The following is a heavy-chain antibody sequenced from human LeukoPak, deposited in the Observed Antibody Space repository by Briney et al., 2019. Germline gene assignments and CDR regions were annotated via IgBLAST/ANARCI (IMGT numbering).Heavy chain of an antibody. CDR1: GFTFSSYA. V-gene: IGHV3-23*01. J-gene: IGHJ5*02. CDR2: ISGSGGST. D-gene: IGHD2-2*01. Sequence: GGSLRLSCAASGFTFSSYAMSWFRQAPGKGLEWVSAISGSGGSTYYADSVKGPFTISRDNSKNTLYLQMNSLRAEDTAVYYCAKSPSIVVVPAANFGGWFDPWGQGTLVTVSS. CDR3: AKSPSIVVVPAANFGGWFDP.